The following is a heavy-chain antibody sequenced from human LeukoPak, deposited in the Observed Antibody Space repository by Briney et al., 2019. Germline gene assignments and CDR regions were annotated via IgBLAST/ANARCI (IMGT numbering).Heavy chain of an antibody. CDR2: IDARSGIT. Sequence: GGSLRLSCAASGFTFTIFGLNWVRQAPGKGPEWVSYIDARSGITYYADSVQGRFTLSRDNARGSVFLRMDSLRVDDTAVYYCARTYDFGRGPPGDAFDNWGPGTWVIVSS. CDR3: ARTYDFGRGPPGDAFDN. CDR1: GFTFTIFG. V-gene: IGHV3-48*01. J-gene: IGHJ3*02. D-gene: IGHD3-3*01.